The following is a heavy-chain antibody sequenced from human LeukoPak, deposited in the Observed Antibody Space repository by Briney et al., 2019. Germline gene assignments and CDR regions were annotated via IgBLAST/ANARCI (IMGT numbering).Heavy chain of an antibody. CDR2: ISYDGSNK. J-gene: IGHJ4*02. V-gene: IGHV3-30*04. D-gene: IGHD1-26*01. Sequence: SGGSLRLSCAASGFTFSSCALHWVRQAPGKGLEWVAVISYDGSNKYYADSVKGRFTISRDNSKNTVYLQMNSLTAEDTAVYYCARDPSGRYYSNLDYWGQGTLVTVSS. CDR1: GFTFSSCA. CDR3: ARDPSGRYYSNLDY.